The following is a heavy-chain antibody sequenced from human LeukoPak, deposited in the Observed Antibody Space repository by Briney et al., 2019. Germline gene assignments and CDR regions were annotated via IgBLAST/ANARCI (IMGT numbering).Heavy chain of an antibody. V-gene: IGHV4-34*01. J-gene: IGHJ4*02. Sequence: PSETLSLTCAVYGGSFSGYYWSWIRQPPGKGLEWIGEINHSGSTNYNPSLKSRVTISVDTSKNQFSLKLSSVTAADTAVYYCARPAGYPGLIYFDYWGQGTLVTVSS. CDR2: INHSGST. CDR3: ARPAGYPGLIYFDY. D-gene: IGHD6-25*01. CDR1: GGSFSGYY.